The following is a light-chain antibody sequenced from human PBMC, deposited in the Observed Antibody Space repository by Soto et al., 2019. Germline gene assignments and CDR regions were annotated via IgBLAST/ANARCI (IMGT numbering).Light chain of an antibody. J-gene: IGKJ5*01. CDR3: QQRSSWPIT. CDR1: QSVTSY. V-gene: IGKV3-11*01. CDR2: DAS. Sequence: DIVLTQSPGTLSLSPGEGATLSCRASQSVTSYLAWYQQRPGQAPRLLIYDASRRATGIPARFSGSGSGADFTLTISSLEPEDFAVYYCQQRSSWPITFGQGTRLEIK.